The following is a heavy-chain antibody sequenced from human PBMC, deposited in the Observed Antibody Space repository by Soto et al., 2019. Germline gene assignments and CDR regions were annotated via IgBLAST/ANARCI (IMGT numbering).Heavy chain of an antibody. D-gene: IGHD4-17*01. J-gene: IGHJ1*01. CDR3: ALTTVTTGKYFQH. CDR2: ISYDGSNK. CDR1: GFTFSSYG. V-gene: IGHV3-30*03. Sequence: GGSLRLSCAASGFTFSSYGMHWVRQAPGKGLEWVAVISYDGSNKYYADSVKGRFTISRDNSKNTLYLQMNSLRAEDTAVYYCALTTVTTGKYFQHWGQGTLVTVSS.